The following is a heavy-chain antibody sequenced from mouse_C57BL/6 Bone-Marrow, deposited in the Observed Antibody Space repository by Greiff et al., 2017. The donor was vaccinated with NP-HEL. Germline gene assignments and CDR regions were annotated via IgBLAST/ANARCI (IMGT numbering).Heavy chain of an antibody. CDR1: GYTFTSYW. D-gene: IGHD3-2*02. CDR2: INPSSGYT. Sequence: VQLQQSGAELAKPGASVKLSCKASGYTFTSYWMHWVKQRPGQGLEWIGYINPSSGYTKYNQKFKDKATLTADKSSSTAYMQLSSLTYEESAVYYCASRTAQAPYYYAMDYWGQGTSVTVSS. CDR3: ASRTAQAPYYYAMDY. V-gene: IGHV1-7*01. J-gene: IGHJ4*01.